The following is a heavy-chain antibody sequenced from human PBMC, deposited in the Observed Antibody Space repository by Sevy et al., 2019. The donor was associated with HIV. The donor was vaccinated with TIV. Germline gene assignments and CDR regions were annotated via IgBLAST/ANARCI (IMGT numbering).Heavy chain of an antibody. V-gene: IGHV1-18*01. Sequence: ASVKVSCKASGYNFINYGISWVRQAPGQGLEWVGGSSPFTGSPNYPQKLQDRVTVTTDTATNTAYMELRNLRSDDTAVYYCGKCTLWVYDPTNRKCGMDVWSQGTTVTVSS. J-gene: IGHJ6*02. CDR3: GKCTLWVYDPTNRKCGMDV. CDR2: SSPFTGSP. D-gene: IGHD5-12*01. CDR1: GYNFINYG.